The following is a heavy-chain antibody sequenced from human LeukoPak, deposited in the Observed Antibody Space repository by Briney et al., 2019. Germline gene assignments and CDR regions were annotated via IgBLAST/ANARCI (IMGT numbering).Heavy chain of an antibody. CDR1: GYTLTELS. V-gene: IGHV1-24*01. Sequence: ASVKVSCKVSGYTLTELSMHWVRQAPGKGLEWMGGFDPEDGETIYAQKFQGRVTMTEDTSTDTAYMELSSLRSEDTAVYYCATVYIVVVPAARGDAFDIWGQGTMVTVSS. CDR2: FDPEDGET. J-gene: IGHJ3*02. D-gene: IGHD2-2*01. CDR3: ATVYIVVVPAARGDAFDI.